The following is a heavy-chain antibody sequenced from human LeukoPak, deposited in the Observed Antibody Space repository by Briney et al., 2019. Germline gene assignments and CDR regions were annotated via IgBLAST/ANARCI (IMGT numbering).Heavy chain of an antibody. D-gene: IGHD3-22*01. J-gene: IGHJ4*02. V-gene: IGHV3-11*01. Sequence: PGGSLRLSCAASGFTFSDYYMSWLRQAPGKGLEWVSYISSSGSTIYYADSVKGRFTISRDNAKNSLYLQMNSLRAEDTAVYYCARGEDYYDSSGSDPFDYWGQGTLVTVSS. CDR3: ARGEDYYDSSGSDPFDY. CDR1: GFTFSDYY. CDR2: ISSSGSTI.